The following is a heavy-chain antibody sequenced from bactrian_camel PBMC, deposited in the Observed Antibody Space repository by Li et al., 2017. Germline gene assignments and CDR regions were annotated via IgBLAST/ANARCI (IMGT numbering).Heavy chain of an antibody. V-gene: IGHV3S10*01. J-gene: IGHJ4*01. CDR2: FDSDGDS. Sequence: DVQLVESGGGSVQAGGSLTLSCQASGSSVNCMAWFRQTPGKEREGIASFDSDGDSEIADSVKGRFAISRDNAKNTVYLQMSGLKSEDTALYYCATDRQGLNRGQGTQVTVS. CDR1: GSSVNC. CDR3: ATDRQGLN. D-gene: IGHD2*01.